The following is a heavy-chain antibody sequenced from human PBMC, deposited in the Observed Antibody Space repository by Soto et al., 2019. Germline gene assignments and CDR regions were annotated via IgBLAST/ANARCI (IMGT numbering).Heavy chain of an antibody. D-gene: IGHD6-13*01. CDR1: GGSISSTSHH. Sequence: SETLSLTCTVSGGSISSTSHHWAWIRQPPGKGLEWIGSIYYSGTTYYNPSLKSRLTISVDRSKNQFSLQLSSVTAADTAVYYCATAYGNAWYTYWGQGTQVTVSS. CDR3: ATAYGNAWYTY. V-gene: IGHV4-39*07. CDR2: IYYSGTT. J-gene: IGHJ4*02.